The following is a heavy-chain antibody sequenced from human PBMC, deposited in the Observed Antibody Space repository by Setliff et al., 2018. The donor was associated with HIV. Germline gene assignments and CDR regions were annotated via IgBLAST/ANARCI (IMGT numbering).Heavy chain of an antibody. CDR3: AKGAGFYGDYTFDH. CDR1: GPSINIHY. Sequence: SETLSLTCTVSGPSINIHYWSWIRQSQGKGFEWIGYIYSTGSTNYNPSLQSRVTISMVASRNQFSLKVTSVTAAATAVYYCAKGAGFYGDYTFDHWGQGRQVTVSS. J-gene: IGHJ4*02. CDR2: IYSTGST. D-gene: IGHD4-17*01. V-gene: IGHV4-59*11.